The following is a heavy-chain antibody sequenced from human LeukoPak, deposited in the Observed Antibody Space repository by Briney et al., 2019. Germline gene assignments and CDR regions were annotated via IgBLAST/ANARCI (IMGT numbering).Heavy chain of an antibody. Sequence: VASVKVSCKVSGYTLTELSMHWVRQAPGKGLEWMGGFDPEDGETICAQKFQGRVTMTEDTSTDTAYMELSSLRSEDTAVYYCATAIVVVPAAAEGDYGMDVWGQGTTVTVSS. J-gene: IGHJ6*02. V-gene: IGHV1-24*01. CDR2: FDPEDGET. CDR1: GYTLTELS. CDR3: ATAIVVVPAAAEGDYGMDV. D-gene: IGHD2-2*01.